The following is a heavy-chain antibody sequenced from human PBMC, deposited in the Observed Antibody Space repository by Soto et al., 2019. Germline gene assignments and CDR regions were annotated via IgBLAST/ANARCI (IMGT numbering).Heavy chain of an antibody. V-gene: IGHV3-7*01. CDR2: IKQDGSEK. CDR1: GFTFSSYW. D-gene: IGHD3-3*01. Sequence: LRLSCAASGFTFSSYWMSWVRQAPGKGLEWVANIKQDGSEKYYVDSVKGRFTISRDNAKNSLYLQMNSLRAEDTAVYYCARDKAGTIFGVVTPNWFDPWGQGTLVTVSS. CDR3: ARDKAGTIFGVVTPNWFDP. J-gene: IGHJ5*02.